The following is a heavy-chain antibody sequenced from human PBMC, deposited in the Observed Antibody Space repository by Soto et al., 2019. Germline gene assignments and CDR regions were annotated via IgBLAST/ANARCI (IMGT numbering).Heavy chain of an antibody. CDR1: GYTFTSYG. V-gene: IGHV1-18*01. CDR3: ARVLGYCSCSCCGAEGFDP. CDR2: ISAYNGNT. J-gene: IGHJ5*02. D-gene: IGHD2-2*01. Sequence: ASVKVSCRASGYTFTSYGISWVRQAPGQGLEWMGWISAYNGNTNYAQRLQGRVTMTTDTSTSTAYMELRSLRSDDTAVYYCARVLGYCSCSCCGAEGFDPCGQGPLVTVPS.